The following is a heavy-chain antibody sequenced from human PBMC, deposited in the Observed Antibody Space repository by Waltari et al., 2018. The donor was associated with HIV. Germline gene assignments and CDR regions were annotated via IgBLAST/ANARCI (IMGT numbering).Heavy chain of an antibody. CDR1: GGSISSSSYY. D-gene: IGHD2-2*01. J-gene: IGHJ6*02. Sequence: QLQLQESGPGLVKPSETLSLTCTVSGGSISSSSYYWGWIRQPPGKGLEWIGGIYYRGCTSYNPSLKTRGTRSVDTSKTQCALKLSSVTAADTAVYYCARPIVVGALGYGMDVWGQGTTVTVSS. CDR3: ARPIVVGALGYGMDV. V-gene: IGHV4-39*01. CDR2: IYYRGCT.